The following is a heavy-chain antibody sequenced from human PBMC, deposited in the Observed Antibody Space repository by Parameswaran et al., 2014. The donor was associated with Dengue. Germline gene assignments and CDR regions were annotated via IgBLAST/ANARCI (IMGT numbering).Heavy chain of an antibody. V-gene: IGHV3-33*05. J-gene: IGHJ4*02. D-gene: IGHD1-26*01. CDR2: ITSDGGGK. CDR3: VRDQGPYTGSSPGY. Sequence: PGKGLEWVAVITSDGGGKYYIDSVKGRFTISRDNSENTLWLQMNSLRGDDTAVYYCVRDQGPYTGSSPGYWGQGILVTVSS.